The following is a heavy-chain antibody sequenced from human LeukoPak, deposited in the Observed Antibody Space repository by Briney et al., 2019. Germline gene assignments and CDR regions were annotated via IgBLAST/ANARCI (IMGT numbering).Heavy chain of an antibody. CDR3: ARAVAADTELDY. J-gene: IGHJ4*02. V-gene: IGHV1-2*02. D-gene: IGHD2-15*01. CDR1: GYTFTGYY. Sequence: ASVKVSCKASGYTFTGYYMHWVRQAPGQGLEWMGWINPNSGGTNYAQKLQGRVTMTRDTSISTAYIELSRLRSDDTAVYYCARAVAADTELDYWGQGTLVTVSS. CDR2: INPNSGGT.